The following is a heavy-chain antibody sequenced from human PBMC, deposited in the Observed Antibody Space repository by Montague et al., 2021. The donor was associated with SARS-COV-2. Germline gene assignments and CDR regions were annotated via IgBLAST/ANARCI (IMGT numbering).Heavy chain of an antibody. Sequence: SETLSLTCAVYGGSFSGYYWSWLRLYPRRGQERMGEINHSGSANYNQTLKIRSRISVDTAKNQITLKLTSVTAADTAMYYCAKEREVVRAARTMVAFDLWGQGTMVTV. CDR3: AKEREVVRAARTMVAFDL. CDR1: GGSFSGYY. J-gene: IGHJ3*01. V-gene: IGHV4-34*01. CDR2: INHSGSA. D-gene: IGHD4/OR15-4a*01.